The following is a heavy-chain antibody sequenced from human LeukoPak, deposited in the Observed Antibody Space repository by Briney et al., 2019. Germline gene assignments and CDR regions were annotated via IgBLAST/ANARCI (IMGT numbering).Heavy chain of an antibody. Sequence: EASVKVSCKASGYTFTSYGISWVRQAPGQGLEWMGWISAYNGNTNYAQKLQGRVTMTTDTSTSTAYMELRSLRSDDTAVYYCASVAAAGKRWWFDPWGQGTLVTVSS. CDR2: ISAYNGNT. J-gene: IGHJ5*02. CDR3: ASVAAAGKRWWFDP. V-gene: IGHV1-18*01. D-gene: IGHD6-13*01. CDR1: GYTFTSYG.